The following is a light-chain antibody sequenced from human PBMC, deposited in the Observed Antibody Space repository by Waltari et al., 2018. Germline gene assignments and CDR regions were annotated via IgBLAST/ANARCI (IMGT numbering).Light chain of an antibody. J-gene: IGKJ4*01. V-gene: IGKV2-30*01. Sequence: DAEMNKSQLSLSITPGQPAAITCRSSESLEYSDGKTYLSWYQQKPGQPPRLLIYTVSNRDSGVPDRFSGSGAGTDFTLKISRVEAEDVGVYYCGQGTHWPLTFGGGTKVEIK. CDR1: ESLEYSDGKTY. CDR2: TVS. CDR3: GQGTHWPLT.